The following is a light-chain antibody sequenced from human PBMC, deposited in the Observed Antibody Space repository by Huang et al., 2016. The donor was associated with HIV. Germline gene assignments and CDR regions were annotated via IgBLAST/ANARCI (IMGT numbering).Light chain of an antibody. CDR2: GAS. CDR3: QQYGTSPYT. Sequence: EIVLTQSPGTLSLSPGESAILSCRASQIINSNYLAWYQHKRDQAPRLLIYGASNRATGIPDRFSASGSGTEFTLTVSRLAPEDFAVYYCQQYGTSPYTFGQGTQLEI. V-gene: IGKV3-20*01. J-gene: IGKJ2*01. CDR1: QIINSNY.